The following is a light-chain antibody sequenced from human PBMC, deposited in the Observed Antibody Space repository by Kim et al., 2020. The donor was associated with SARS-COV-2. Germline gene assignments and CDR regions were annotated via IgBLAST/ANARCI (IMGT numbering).Light chain of an antibody. CDR1: QSVSSN. V-gene: IGKV3-15*01. J-gene: IGKJ2*01. Sequence: SVSPEERATLSCRASQSVSSNLAWYQQKPGQAPRLLIYGASTRATGIPARFSGSGSGTEFTLTISSLQSEDFAVYYCQQYNNWPYTFGQGTKLQIK. CDR2: GAS. CDR3: QQYNNWPYT.